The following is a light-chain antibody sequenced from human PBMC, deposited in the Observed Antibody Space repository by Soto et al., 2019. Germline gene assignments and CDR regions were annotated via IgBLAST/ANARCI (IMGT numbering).Light chain of an antibody. V-gene: IGLV2-14*01. CDR2: EVS. CDR3: SSYTSSSIPYV. Sequence: QSALTQPASVSGSPGQSITISCAGTSSDVGGYNYVSWYQQHPGKAPKLKIYEVSNRPSGVSNRFSGSKSGNTASLTISGLQAEDEADYYCSSYTSSSIPYVFGTGTKVTVL. J-gene: IGLJ1*01. CDR1: SSDVGGYNY.